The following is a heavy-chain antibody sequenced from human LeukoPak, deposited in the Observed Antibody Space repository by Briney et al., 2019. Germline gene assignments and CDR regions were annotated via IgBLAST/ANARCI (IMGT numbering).Heavy chain of an antibody. CDR3: AKAQAGMVDY. D-gene: IGHD2-8*01. J-gene: IGHJ4*02. CDR1: GFTFSSNA. CDR2: IGGSGGST. V-gene: IGHV3-23*01. Sequence: PGGSLRLSCAASGFTFSSNAMSWVRQAPGKGLEWVSAIGGSGGSTYYADSVKGRFTISRDNSKNTLFLQMNSLRAEDTAVYYCAKAQAGMVDYWGQGTLVTVSS.